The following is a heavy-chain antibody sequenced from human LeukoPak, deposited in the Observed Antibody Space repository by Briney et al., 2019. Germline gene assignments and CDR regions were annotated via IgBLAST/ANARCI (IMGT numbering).Heavy chain of an antibody. CDR1: GYTFTSYG. J-gene: IGHJ4*02. V-gene: IGHV1-18*01. CDR2: ISAYNGNT. Sequence: ASVKVSCKASGYTFTSYGISWVRLAPGQGLEWMGWISAYNGNTNYAQKLQGRVTMTTDTSTSTAYMELRSLRSDDTAVYYCARDRGIAAAGDPSYWGQGTLVTVSS. CDR3: ARDRGIAAAGDPSY. D-gene: IGHD6-13*01.